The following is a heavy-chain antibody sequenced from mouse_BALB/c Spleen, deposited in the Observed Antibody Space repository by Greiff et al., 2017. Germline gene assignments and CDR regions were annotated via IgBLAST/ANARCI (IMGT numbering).Heavy chain of an antibody. Sequence: EVQLVESGGDLVKPGGSLKLSCAASGFTFSSYGMSWVRQTPDKRLEWVATISSGGSYTYYPDSVKGRFTISRDNAKNTLYLQMSSLKSEDTAMYYCARHDTTAFDYWGQGTTLTVSS. D-gene: IGHD1-2*01. CDR1: GFTFSSYG. CDR2: ISSGGSYT. CDR3: ARHDTTAFDY. J-gene: IGHJ2*01. V-gene: IGHV5-6*01.